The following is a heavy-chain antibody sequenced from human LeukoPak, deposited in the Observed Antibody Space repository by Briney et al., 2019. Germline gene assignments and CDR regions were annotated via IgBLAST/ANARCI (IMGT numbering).Heavy chain of an antibody. CDR1: GFTFSSYS. J-gene: IGHJ4*01. CDR2: ISSSSSYI. D-gene: IGHD3-10*01. Sequence: PGGSLRLSCAASGFTFSSYSMNWVRQAPGKGLEWVSSISSSSSYIYYADSGKGRFTISRDNAKNSLYLQMNSQRAEDTAVYYCARLLVYNSGGEAFDYWGPGTLVTVSS. V-gene: IGHV3-21*01. CDR3: ARLLVYNSGGEAFDY.